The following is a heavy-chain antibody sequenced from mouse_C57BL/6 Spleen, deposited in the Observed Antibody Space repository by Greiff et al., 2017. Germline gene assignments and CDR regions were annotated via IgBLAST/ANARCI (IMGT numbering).Heavy chain of an antibody. CDR2: ISDGGSYT. Sequence: EVKLMESGGGLVKPGGSLKLSCAASGFTFSSYAMSWVRQTPETRLEWVATISDGGSYTYYPDNVQGRFTISRDNAKNNLYLQMGHLNSENTAMYDVARDRGLDDWGTGTTLTVSS. V-gene: IGHV5-4*01. D-gene: IGHD3-1*01. CDR3: ARDRGLDD. CDR1: GFTFSSYA. J-gene: IGHJ2*01.